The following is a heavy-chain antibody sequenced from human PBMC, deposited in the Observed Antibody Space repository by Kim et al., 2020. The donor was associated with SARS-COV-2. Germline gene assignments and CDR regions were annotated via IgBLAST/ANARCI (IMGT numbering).Heavy chain of an antibody. CDR2: VSYDGKVQ. Sequence: GGSLRLSCAASGFIFSNYGMHWLRQAPGKGLEWVAVVSYDGKVQYYGDSVKGRFTISRDNSKNTVYLQMNSLRVEDTAVYFCVKEALVRRSTRDDSWGQGTLVTVSS. V-gene: IGHV3-30*18. D-gene: IGHD2-2*01. CDR3: VKEALVRRSTRDDS. CDR1: GFIFSNYG. J-gene: IGHJ4*02.